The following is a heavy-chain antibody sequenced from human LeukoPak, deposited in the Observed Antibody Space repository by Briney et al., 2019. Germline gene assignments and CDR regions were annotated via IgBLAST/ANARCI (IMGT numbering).Heavy chain of an antibody. Sequence: GGSLRLSCAASGFTFSSYSMNWVRQAPGKGLEWVSYISSSGSTIYYADSVKGRFTISRDNAKNSLYLQMNSLRAEDTAVYYCARDRDSSGYYGRGAFDIWGQGTMVTVSS. D-gene: IGHD3-22*01. CDR3: ARDRDSSGYYGRGAFDI. CDR2: ISSSGSTI. J-gene: IGHJ3*02. CDR1: GFTFSSYS. V-gene: IGHV3-48*04.